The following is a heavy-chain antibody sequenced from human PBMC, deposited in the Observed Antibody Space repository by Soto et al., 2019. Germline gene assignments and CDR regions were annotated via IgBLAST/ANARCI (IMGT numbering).Heavy chain of an antibody. CDR3: ARSGYSYGYYFDY. V-gene: IGHV4-59*08. CDR2: ISHSGPR. CDR1: GVSVSSGY. J-gene: IGHJ4*02. D-gene: IGHD5-18*01. Sequence: PSETLSLTCIVSGVSVSSGYCTWLRQSPGKELEWIGYISHSGPRHYRASLQSRLTMSIETSKNQFSLKLSSVTAADTAVYYCARSGYSYGYYFDYWGQGTLVTVS.